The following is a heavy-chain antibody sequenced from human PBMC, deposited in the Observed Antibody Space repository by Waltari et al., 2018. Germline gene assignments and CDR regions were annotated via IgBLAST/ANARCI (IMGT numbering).Heavy chain of an antibody. J-gene: IGHJ6*02. CDR3: AGGYSSYYGMDV. V-gene: IGHV3-23*01. Sequence: EVRLLESGGGLVQPGGSLRLSCAASGFTFSSYALTWVRQAPGKGLDWVSTISDSGGSTYYADSVKGRFTISRDNAKSSLYLQLNSLRAEDTAVYYCAGGYSSYYGMDVWGQGTTVTVSS. CDR1: GFTFSSYA. D-gene: IGHD6-13*01. CDR2: ISDSGGST.